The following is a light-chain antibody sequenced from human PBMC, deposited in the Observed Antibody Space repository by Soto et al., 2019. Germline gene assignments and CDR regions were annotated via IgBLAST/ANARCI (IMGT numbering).Light chain of an antibody. CDR3: SSYTSSSTVKVV. Sequence: QSVLTQPASVSGPPGQSITISCTGTSSDVGGYNYVSWYQQHPGKAPKLMIYDVSNRPSGVSNRFSGSKSGNTASLTISGLQAEDEADYYCSSYTSSSTVKVVFGGGPKLTVL. J-gene: IGLJ2*01. CDR1: SSDVGGYNY. CDR2: DVS. V-gene: IGLV2-14*01.